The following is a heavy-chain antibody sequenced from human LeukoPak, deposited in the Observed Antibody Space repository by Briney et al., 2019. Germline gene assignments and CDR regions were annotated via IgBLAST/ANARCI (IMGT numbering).Heavy chain of an antibody. D-gene: IGHD5-24*01. CDR1: GFTFSSYW. CDR3: ARGIRWLSDAFDI. CDR2: INSDGSST. J-gene: IGHJ3*02. V-gene: IGHV3-74*01. Sequence: GGSLRLSCAASGFTFSSYWMHWVRQAPGKGLVWVSRINSDGSSTSYADSVKGRFTISRDNAKNTLYLQMNSLRAEDTAVYYCARGIRWLSDAFDIWGQGTMVTVSS.